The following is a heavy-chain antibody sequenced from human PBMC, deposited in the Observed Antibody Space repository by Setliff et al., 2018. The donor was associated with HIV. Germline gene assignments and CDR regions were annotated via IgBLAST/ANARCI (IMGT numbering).Heavy chain of an antibody. CDR1: GYTFTGYY. J-gene: IGHJ6*02. D-gene: IGHD6-19*01. CDR2: INPNSGGT. V-gene: IGHV1-2*02. Sequence: GASVKVSCKASGYTFTGYYMHWVRQAPGQGLEWMGWINPNSGGTNYAQKFLDRVTMTIDTATSRAYMELRSLRSDDTAVYFCARLGSGWSDSYYYAMDIWGQGATVTVSS. CDR3: ARLGSGWSDSYYYAMDI.